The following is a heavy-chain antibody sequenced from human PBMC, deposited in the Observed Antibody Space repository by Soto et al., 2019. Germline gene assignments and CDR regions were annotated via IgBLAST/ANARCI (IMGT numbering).Heavy chain of an antibody. CDR1: GYPVTAYY. V-gene: IGHV1-2*02. Sequence: QLHLVQFGAVVKKPGASVTVSCSASGYPVTAYYMHWVRQAPGRGLEWMGGINPATGAAKYTQTFQGRVTMTRDTSTSTVFMELSGLTSEDTAVFYCARGGGVGVAGSAAFDMWGQGTLVTVSS. CDR2: INPATGAA. J-gene: IGHJ3*02. D-gene: IGHD3-3*01. CDR3: ARGGGVGVAGSAAFDM.